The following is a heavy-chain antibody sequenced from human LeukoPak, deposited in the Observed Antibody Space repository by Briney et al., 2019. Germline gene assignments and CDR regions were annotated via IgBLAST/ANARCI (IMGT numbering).Heavy chain of an antibody. Sequence: ASVKVSCKASGYTFTSYAMHWVRQAPGQRLEWMGWINAGNGNTKYSQKFQGRVTITRDTSASPAYMELSSLRSEDTAVYYCARLRYFQRFDPWGQGTLVTVSS. CDR3: ARLRYFQRFDP. CDR1: GYTFTSYA. CDR2: INAGNGNT. D-gene: IGHD3-9*01. V-gene: IGHV1-3*01. J-gene: IGHJ5*02.